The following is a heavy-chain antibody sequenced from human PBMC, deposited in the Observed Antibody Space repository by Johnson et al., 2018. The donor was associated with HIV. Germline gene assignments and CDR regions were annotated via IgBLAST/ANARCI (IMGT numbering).Heavy chain of an antibody. CDR3: ARDSYDISGQQHDAFDI. J-gene: IGHJ3*02. V-gene: IGHV3-11*04. CDR1: GFTFNDYY. CDR2: ISNSGSSV. D-gene: IGHD3-22*01. Sequence: VQLLESGGGLVKPGGSLRLSCAASGFTFNDYYMSWIRQAPGKGLEWVSYISNSGSSVYYADSVKGRFTISRDNAKNSLYLQMNSLRAEDTAVYYCARDSYDISGQQHDAFDIWGQGTMVTVSS.